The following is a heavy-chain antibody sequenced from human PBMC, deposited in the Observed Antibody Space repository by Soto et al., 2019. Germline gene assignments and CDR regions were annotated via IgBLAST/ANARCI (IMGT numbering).Heavy chain of an antibody. CDR3: ARAREGSSGYYYYHTPYYFDY. CDR1: GGTFSSYG. D-gene: IGHD3-22*01. J-gene: IGHJ4*02. CDR2: IIAIFGTA. Sequence: QVQLVQSGAEVKKPGSSVKVSCKASGGTFSSYGISWVRQAPGQGLEWMGGIIAIFGTANYAQKFQGRVTITADESTSTAYMELSSLRSEDTAVYYCARAREGSSGYYYYHTPYYFDYWGQGTLVTVSS. V-gene: IGHV1-69*01.